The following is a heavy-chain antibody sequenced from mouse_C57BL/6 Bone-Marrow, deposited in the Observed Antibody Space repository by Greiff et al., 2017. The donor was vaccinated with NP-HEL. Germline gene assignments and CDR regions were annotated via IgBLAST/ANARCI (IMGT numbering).Heavy chain of an antibody. D-gene: IGHD2-4*01. J-gene: IGHJ3*01. V-gene: IGHV1-55*01. CDR2: IYPGSVST. CDR1: GYTFTSYW. Sequence: QVQLQQPGAELVKPGASVKMSCKASGYTFTSYWITWVKQRPGQGLEWIGDIYPGSVSTNYNEKFKSKATLTVDTSSSTAYMQLSSLTSEDSAVYYCARGGDYDAWFAYWGQGTLVTVSA. CDR3: ARGGDYDAWFAY.